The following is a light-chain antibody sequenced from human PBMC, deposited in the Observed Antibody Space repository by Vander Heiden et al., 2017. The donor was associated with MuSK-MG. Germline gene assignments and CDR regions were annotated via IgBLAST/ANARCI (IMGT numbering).Light chain of an antibody. V-gene: IGKV3-11*01. J-gene: IGKJ4*01. CDR3: QQSSNWPPT. Sequence: FVFTHSPASLSLSPGETATLACRASQCDISYLGWYQQQPGQAPWLPIYHASNRATGTPARFSGSGSGTDFTLTISSLEAEDFAVYYWQQSSNWPPTFGGGTKVEIK. CDR2: HAS. CDR1: QCDISY.